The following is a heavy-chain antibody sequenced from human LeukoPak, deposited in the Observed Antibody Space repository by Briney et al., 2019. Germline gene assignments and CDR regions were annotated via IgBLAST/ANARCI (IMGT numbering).Heavy chain of an antibody. D-gene: IGHD2-15*01. CDR3: ARGRGSGGPKFY. CDR2: IYSGGST. V-gene: IGHV3-53*01. CDR1: GFTVSSNY. Sequence: GGSLRLSCAASGFTVSSNYMSWVRQAPGKGLEWVSVIYSGGSTYYADSVKGRFTISRDNAKDSVYLQMHTLRAEDTAVYFCARGRGSGGPKFYWGQGTLVSVSS. J-gene: IGHJ4*02.